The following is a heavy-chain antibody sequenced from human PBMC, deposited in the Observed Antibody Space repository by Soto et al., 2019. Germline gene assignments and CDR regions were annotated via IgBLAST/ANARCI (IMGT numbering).Heavy chain of an antibody. D-gene: IGHD4-17*01. CDR2: IYYSGST. CDR3: ARASSLSYGDYFSLYNWFDP. Sequence: SETLSLTCTVSGGSISSGGYYWSWIRQHPGKSLEWIGYIYYSGSTYYNPSLKSRVTISVDTSKNQFSLKLSSVTAADTAVYYCARASSLSYGDYFSLYNWFDPWGQGTLVTVSS. CDR1: GGSISSGGYY. V-gene: IGHV4-31*03. J-gene: IGHJ5*02.